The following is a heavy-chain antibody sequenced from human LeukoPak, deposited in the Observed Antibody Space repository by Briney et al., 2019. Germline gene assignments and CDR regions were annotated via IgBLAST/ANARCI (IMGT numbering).Heavy chain of an antibody. V-gene: IGHV3-11*06. CDR1: GFTFSDYY. CDR2: ISSSSSCT. CDR3: ARTVYRGYSYGPIDY. J-gene: IGHJ4*02. D-gene: IGHD5-18*01. Sequence: PGGSLRLSCAASGFTFSDYYMSWIRQAPGKGLGWVSYISSSSSCTNYADSVKGRFTISRDNAKNSLYLQMNSLRAEDTAVYYCARTVYRGYSYGPIDYWGQGTLVTVSS.